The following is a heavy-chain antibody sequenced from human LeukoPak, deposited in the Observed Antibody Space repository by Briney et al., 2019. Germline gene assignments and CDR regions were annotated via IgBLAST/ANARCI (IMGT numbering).Heavy chain of an antibody. Sequence: SETLSLTCTVSGGSISTYYWSWIRQPPGKGLEWTGNIYYTGTTNYNPSLKSRVTISVDTSKNQFSLKVNSVTAADTAVYYCARSTTYGSIFYGMDVWGQGTTVTVSS. CDR3: ARSTTYGSIFYGMDV. V-gene: IGHV4-59*08. D-gene: IGHD3-10*01. J-gene: IGHJ6*02. CDR1: GGSISTYY. CDR2: IYYTGTT.